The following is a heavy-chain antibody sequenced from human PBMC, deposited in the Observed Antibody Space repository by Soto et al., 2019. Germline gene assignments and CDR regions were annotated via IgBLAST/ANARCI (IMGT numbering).Heavy chain of an antibody. CDR2: IYYSGST. J-gene: IGHJ4*02. D-gene: IGHD3-3*01. CDR1: GGPITSYH. Sequence: SETLSLTCIVSGGPITSYHWSWIRQFPGKGLEWIGSIYYSGSTYYNPSLKSRVTISVDTSKNQFSLKLSSVTAADTAVYYCARLDFGGAIDYWGQGTLVTVSS. V-gene: IGHV4-59*05. CDR3: ARLDFGGAIDY.